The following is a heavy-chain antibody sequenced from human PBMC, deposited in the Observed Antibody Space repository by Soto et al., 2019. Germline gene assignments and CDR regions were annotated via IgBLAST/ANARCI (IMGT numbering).Heavy chain of an antibody. CDR2: ISTYNGNT. J-gene: IGHJ1*01. V-gene: IGHV1-18*04. D-gene: IGHD2-2*01. Sequence: GASVKVSCKASGYTFTSYGIMLVRQARGQGLEWMGWISTYNGNTNYAQKLQGRVTLTADTSTSTAYMELRSLRSDDTAVYYCARGQMYCSTTSCYLTTAEYFQYWGQGTLVTVSS. CDR3: ARGQMYCSTTSCYLTTAEYFQY. CDR1: GYTFTSYG.